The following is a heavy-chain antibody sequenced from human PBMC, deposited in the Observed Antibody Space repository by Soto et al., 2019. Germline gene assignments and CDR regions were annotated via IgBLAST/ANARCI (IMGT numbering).Heavy chain of an antibody. D-gene: IGHD2-2*02. J-gene: IGHJ5*02. CDR3: ARTHCSSTSCYTDWFDP. V-gene: IGHV1-46*01. CDR1: GYTFTSYY. Sequence: ASVKVSCKASGYTFTSYYMHWVRQAPGQGLEWMGIINPSGGSTSYAQKFQGRVTMTRDTSTSTVYMELSSLRSEDTAVYYCARTHCSSTSCYTDWFDPWGQGTRVTVSS. CDR2: INPSGGST.